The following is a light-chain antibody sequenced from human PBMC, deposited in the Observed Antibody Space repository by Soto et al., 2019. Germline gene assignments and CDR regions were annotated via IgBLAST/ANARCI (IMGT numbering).Light chain of an antibody. CDR2: DSP. J-gene: IGKJ3*01. CDR3: QNYDSFLIT. CDR1: QGISNY. Sequence: DFQMTQSPSSLSASIRDRVTVTCRASQGISNYLAWYQQKPGKGPELLIYDSPTLQSGVPSRFSGSGSGTDFALTISSLQPEDVATYYCQNYDSFLITFGPGTKVDI. V-gene: IGKV1-27*01.